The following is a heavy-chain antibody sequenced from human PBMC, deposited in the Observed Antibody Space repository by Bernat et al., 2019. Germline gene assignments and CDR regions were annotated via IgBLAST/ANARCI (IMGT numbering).Heavy chain of an antibody. CDR2: ISYDGSNK. Sequence: QVQLVESGGGVVQPGSSLRLSCAASGFTFSSYGMHWVRQAPGKGLEWVAVISYDGSNKYYADSVKGRFTISRDNSKNTLYLQMNSLRAEDTAVYYCAKEIDYWGQGTLVTVSS. V-gene: IGHV3-30*18. J-gene: IGHJ4*02. CDR1: GFTFSSYG. CDR3: AKEIDY.